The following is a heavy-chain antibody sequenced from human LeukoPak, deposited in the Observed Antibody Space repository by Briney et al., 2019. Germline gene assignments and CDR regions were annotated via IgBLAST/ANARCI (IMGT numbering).Heavy chain of an antibody. CDR1: GGSISSSSYY. D-gene: IGHD3-22*01. Sequence: SETLSLTCTVSGGSISSSSYYWGWIRQPPGKGLEWIGSIYYSGSTYYNPSLKSRVTISVDTSKNQFSLKLSSVTAADTAVYYCARTPVVVTKTNWFDPWGQGTLVTVSS. V-gene: IGHV4-39*01. CDR3: ARTPVVVTKTNWFDP. J-gene: IGHJ5*02. CDR2: IYYSGST.